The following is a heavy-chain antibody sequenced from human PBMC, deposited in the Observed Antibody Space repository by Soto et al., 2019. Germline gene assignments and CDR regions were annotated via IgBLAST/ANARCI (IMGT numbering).Heavy chain of an antibody. CDR1: GFTFSNHA. V-gene: IGHV3-23*01. J-gene: IGHJ4*02. Sequence: EVQLLESGGDLVQPGGSLRLSCAASGFTFSNHAMSWARQAPGKGLEWVSSISSSGSNTYYADSVKSRFTISRGNSNTSLYLEMNSLRVDATAVYYWAKRVIMSGSSTMAYEYWGQGTQVTVSS. D-gene: IGHD3-3*01. CDR3: AKRVIMSGSSTMAYEY. CDR2: ISSSGSNT.